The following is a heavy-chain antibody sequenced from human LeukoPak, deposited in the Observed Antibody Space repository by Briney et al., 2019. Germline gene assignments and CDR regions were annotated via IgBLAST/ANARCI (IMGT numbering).Heavy chain of an antibody. V-gene: IGHV1-69*04. J-gene: IGHJ4*02. D-gene: IGHD2-2*01. CDR1: GGTFSSYA. CDR2: IIPILGIA. CDR3: ARVDCSSTSCYYYFDY. Sequence: ASVKVSRKASGGTFSSYAISWVRQAPGQGLEWMGRIIPILGIANYAQKFQGRVTITADKSTSTAYMELSSLRSEDTAVYYCARVDCSSTSCYYYFDYWGQGTLVTVSS.